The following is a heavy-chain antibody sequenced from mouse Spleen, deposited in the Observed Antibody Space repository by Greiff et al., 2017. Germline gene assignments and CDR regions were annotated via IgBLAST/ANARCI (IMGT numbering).Heavy chain of an antibody. CDR3: ARSSYRSVFAY. V-gene: IGHV14-3*02. Sequence: VQLQQSGAELVKPGASVKLSCTASGFNIKDTYMHWVKQRPEQGLEWIGRIDPANGNTKYDPKFQGKATITADTSSNTAYLQLSSLTSEDTAVYYCARSSYRSVFAYWGQGTLVTVSA. CDR1: GFNIKDTY. J-gene: IGHJ3*01. CDR2: IDPANGNT. D-gene: IGHD2-14*01.